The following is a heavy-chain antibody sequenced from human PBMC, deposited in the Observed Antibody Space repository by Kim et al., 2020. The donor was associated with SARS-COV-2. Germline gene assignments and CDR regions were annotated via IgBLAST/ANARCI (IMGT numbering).Heavy chain of an antibody. Sequence: SETLSLTCAVSGGSISSGGYSWSWIRQPPGKGLEWIGYIYYSGSTYYNPSLKSRVTISVDRSKNQFSLKLSSVTAADTAVYYCARDKGSGSYYGMDVWGQGTTVTVSS. CDR3: ARDKGSGSYYGMDV. CDR1: GGSISSGGYS. D-gene: IGHD3-10*01. CDR2: IYYSGST. J-gene: IGHJ6*02. V-gene: IGHV4-30-2*01.